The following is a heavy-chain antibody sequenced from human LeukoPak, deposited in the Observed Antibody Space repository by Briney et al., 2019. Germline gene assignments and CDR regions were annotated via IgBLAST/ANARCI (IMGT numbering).Heavy chain of an antibody. Sequence: GGTLRLSCAASGFTLRSSDMNWIRQAPGKGLEWVSAISGSVGGTTYYANSVKGRFTISRDNSKNTLYLQMNSLRAEDTAVYYCAKDRESYYCSSTNCYLDYWGQGTLVTVSS. CDR1: GFTLRSSD. V-gene: IGHV3-23*01. J-gene: IGHJ4*02. CDR2: ISGSVGGTT. D-gene: IGHD2-2*01. CDR3: AKDRESYYCSSTNCYLDY.